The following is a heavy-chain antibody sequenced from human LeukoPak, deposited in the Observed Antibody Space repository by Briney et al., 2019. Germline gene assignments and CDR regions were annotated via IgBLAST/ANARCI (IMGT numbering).Heavy chain of an antibody. V-gene: IGHV4-38-2*02. CDR3: ARVRGYCSSTICYRYYFDY. D-gene: IGHD2-2*01. Sequence: SESLSLTCTVSGYSISSGYYWGWIRQPPGKGLEWIGTIYHSGSTYYNPSLKSRVTISVDTSKNQFSLKLTSVTAADTAVYYCARVRGYCSSTICYRYYFDYWGQGTLVTVSS. CDR2: IYHSGST. CDR1: GYSISSGYY. J-gene: IGHJ4*02.